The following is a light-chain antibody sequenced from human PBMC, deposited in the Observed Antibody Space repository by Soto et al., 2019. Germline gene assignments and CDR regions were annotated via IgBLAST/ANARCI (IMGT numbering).Light chain of an antibody. CDR3: GAWDTSLSAGV. J-gene: IGLJ2*01. Sequence: QSVLTQPPSVSAAPGQKVTISCSGSTSNIGNKDVSWYQHFPGTAPKLLIYDNDKRPSGIPDRFSGSKSGTSATLDITGLQTGDEADYFCGAWDTSLSAGVFGGGTKVTVL. CDR1: TSNIGNKD. CDR2: DND. V-gene: IGLV1-51*01.